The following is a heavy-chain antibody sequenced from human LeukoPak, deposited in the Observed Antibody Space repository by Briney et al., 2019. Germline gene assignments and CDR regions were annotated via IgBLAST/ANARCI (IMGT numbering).Heavy chain of an antibody. J-gene: IGHJ4*02. CDR3: AKINSAGAYDTSGAHFYFDY. V-gene: IGHV3-23*01. CDR1: GFPFSNYA. CDR2: MSGSAAAT. D-gene: IGHD3-22*01. Sequence: GGSLRLSCAGSGFPFSNYAMTWVRQAPGRGLQWVSAMSGSAAATYYADSVKGRFTISRDNSRNTLYLQMNSLRADDTAIYYCAKINSAGAYDTSGAHFYFDYWGQGTLVTVSS.